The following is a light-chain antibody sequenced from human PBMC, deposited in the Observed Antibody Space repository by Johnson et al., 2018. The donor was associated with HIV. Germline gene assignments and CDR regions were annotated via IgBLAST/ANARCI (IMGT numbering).Light chain of an antibody. V-gene: IGLV1-51*02. Sequence: QSVLTQPPSVSAAPGQKVTISCSGSSSNIGNNYVSWYQQLPGTAPKLLIYENNKRPSWIPDRFSGSKSGTSATLGITGLQTGDEAYYYCGTWDSSLSAGVFGTGTKVTVL. CDR2: ENN. CDR3: GTWDSSLSAGV. CDR1: SSNIGNNY. J-gene: IGLJ1*01.